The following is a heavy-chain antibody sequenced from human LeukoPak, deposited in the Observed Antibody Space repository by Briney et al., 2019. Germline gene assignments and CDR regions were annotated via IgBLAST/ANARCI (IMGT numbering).Heavy chain of an antibody. V-gene: IGHV4-39*07. D-gene: IGHD2-15*01. CDR3: ARRHTVGYCSGGSCYTIFDY. J-gene: IGHJ4*02. CDR2: INHSGST. Sequence: SSETLSLTCTVSGGSISSSSYYWGWIRQPPGKGLEWIGEINHSGSTNYNPSLKSRVAISVDTSKNQFSLKLSSVTAADTAVYYCARRHTVGYCSGGSCYTIFDYWGQGTLVTVSS. CDR1: GGSISSSSYY.